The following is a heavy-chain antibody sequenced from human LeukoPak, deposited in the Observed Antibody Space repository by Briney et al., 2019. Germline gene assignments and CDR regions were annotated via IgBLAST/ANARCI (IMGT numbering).Heavy chain of an antibody. V-gene: IGHV4-34*01. CDR3: ARKGAQGQLWLGPRLYYFDY. Sequence: SGTLSLTCAVYGGSFSGYYWSWIRQPPRKGLEWIGEINHSGSTNYNPSLKSRVTISVDTSKNQFSLKLSSVTAADTAVYYCARKGAQGQLWLGPRLYYFDYWGQGTLVTVSS. CDR1: GGSFSGYY. J-gene: IGHJ4*02. D-gene: IGHD5-18*01. CDR2: INHSGST.